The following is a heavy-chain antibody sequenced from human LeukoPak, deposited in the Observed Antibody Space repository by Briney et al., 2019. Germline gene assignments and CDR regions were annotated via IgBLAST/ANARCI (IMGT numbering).Heavy chain of an antibody. CDR2: ISPYNGDT. D-gene: IGHD1-1*01. CDR3: ARALFYSTGSKSNRVDY. J-gene: IGHJ4*02. V-gene: IGHV1-18*01. Sequence: ASVKVSCEASGYSFILHGISWVRQAPGEGLEWMGWISPYNGDTNYAQKFQGRVTMTRDTSVNTAYMELSRLRSDDTAVYYCARALFYSTGSKSNRVDYWGQGTLVTVSS. CDR1: GYSFILHG.